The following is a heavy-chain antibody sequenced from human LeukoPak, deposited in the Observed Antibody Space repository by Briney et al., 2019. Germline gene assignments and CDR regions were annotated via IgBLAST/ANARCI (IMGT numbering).Heavy chain of an antibody. Sequence: ASVKVSCKASGYTFTSYGISWVRQAPGQGLEWMGWISAYNGNTNYAQKLQGRVTMSRDTSTSTVHMELSSLRSEDTAVYYCARETYNNYSGMDVWGQGTTVTVSS. CDR1: GYTFTSYG. D-gene: IGHD1-1*01. V-gene: IGHV1-18*01. CDR2: ISAYNGNT. CDR3: ARETYNNYSGMDV. J-gene: IGHJ6*02.